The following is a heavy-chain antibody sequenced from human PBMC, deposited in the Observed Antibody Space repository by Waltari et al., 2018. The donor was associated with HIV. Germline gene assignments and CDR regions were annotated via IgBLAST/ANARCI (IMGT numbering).Heavy chain of an antibody. CDR1: GYSISSDYY. Sequence: QVQLHESGPGMVKPSETLSLTCAVSGYSISSDYYWGWVRQPPGKGLEWVGGAFRSGRTYYSTSLKSRVNISLDTSKNQFSLKLNSVAAADTAVYYCGSGSRRGHSHGIDYWGQGTLVTVSS. CDR3: GSGSRRGHSHGIDY. V-gene: IGHV4-38-2*01. CDR2: AFRSGRT. D-gene: IGHD5-18*01. J-gene: IGHJ4*02.